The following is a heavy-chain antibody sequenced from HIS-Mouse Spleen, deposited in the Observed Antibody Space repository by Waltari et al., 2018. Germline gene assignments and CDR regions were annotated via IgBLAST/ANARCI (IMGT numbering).Heavy chain of an antibody. CDR3: ARGVLLCTNGVCYRRDYYYGMDV. V-gene: IGHV1-2*02. CDR2: INPNSGGT. D-gene: IGHD2-8*01. CDR1: GYTFTGYY. J-gene: IGHJ6*02. Sequence: QVQLVQSGAEVKKPGASVKVSCKASGYTFTGYYMHWVRQAPGQGLEWMGWINPNSGGTNYAQKFQGRVTMTRDTSISTAYMELSRLRSDDTAVYYCARGVLLCTNGVCYRRDYYYGMDVWGQGTTVTVSS.